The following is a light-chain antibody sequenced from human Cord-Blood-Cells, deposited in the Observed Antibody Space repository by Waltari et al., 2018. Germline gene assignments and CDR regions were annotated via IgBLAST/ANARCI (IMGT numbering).Light chain of an antibody. CDR2: DVI. Sequence: QSALTQPPSVSGSPGQSVTISCAGTSSDIVYFNVVSWYHQQPGKAPKLMIYDVIKRPSGVSNRFSGSKYGNTASLTITALHAEDEADYYCCSYAGSSTYVFGTGTKVTVL. CDR3: CSYAGSSTYV. J-gene: IGLJ1*01. V-gene: IGLV2-23*02. CDR1: SSDIVYFNV.